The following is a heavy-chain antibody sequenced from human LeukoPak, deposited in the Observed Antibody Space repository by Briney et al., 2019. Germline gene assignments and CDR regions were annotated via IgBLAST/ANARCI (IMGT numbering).Heavy chain of an antibody. CDR3: ARVTSSSSPRGYYYYMDV. V-gene: IGHV4-4*07. CDR2: IYTSGST. D-gene: IGHD6-13*01. CDR1: GGSISSYY. Sequence: SETLSLTCTVSGGSISSYYWSWLRQPAGKGLEWIGRIYTSGSTNYNPSLKSRVNMSVETSKNQFSLKLSSVTAADTAVYYCARVTSSSSPRGYYYYMDVWGKGTTVTVSS. J-gene: IGHJ6*03.